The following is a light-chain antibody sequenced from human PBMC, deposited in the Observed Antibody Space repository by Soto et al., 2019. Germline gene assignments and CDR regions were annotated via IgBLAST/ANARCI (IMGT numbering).Light chain of an antibody. CDR3: QQYVSSPPLT. CDR1: QSVSNNY. Sequence: EIVLMQSPGTLSLSPGERATLSCRASQSVSNNYIAWYQQKPGQAPRLLIAGASSRATGIPDRFSGSGSGTDFTLTISRLEPEDFAVYYFQQYVSSPPLTFGGGTKVEIK. J-gene: IGKJ4*01. V-gene: IGKV3-20*01. CDR2: GAS.